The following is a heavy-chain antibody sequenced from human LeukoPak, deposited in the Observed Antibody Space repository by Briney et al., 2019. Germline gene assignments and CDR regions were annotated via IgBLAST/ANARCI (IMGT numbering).Heavy chain of an antibody. Sequence: ASVKVSCKASGYTFTCYYIHWVRQAPGQGLEWMAWINPNSGGTNFAQKFQGRLTMTRDTSISTAYMELSRLRSDDTAVYYCARDKKMASPYYFDCWGQGTLVTVSS. J-gene: IGHJ4*02. D-gene: IGHD5-24*01. CDR2: INPNSGGT. CDR1: GYTFTCYY. V-gene: IGHV1-2*02. CDR3: ARDKKMASPYYFDC.